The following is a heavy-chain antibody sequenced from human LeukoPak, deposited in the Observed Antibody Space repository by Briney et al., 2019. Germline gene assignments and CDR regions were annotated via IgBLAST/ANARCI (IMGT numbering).Heavy chain of an antibody. D-gene: IGHD6-13*01. J-gene: IGHJ6*03. CDR2: MNPNSGNT. CDR1: GGTFISYA. Sequence: ASVKVSCKASGGTFISYAINWVRQATGQGLEWMGWMNPNSGNTGYAQKFQGRVTMTRNTSISTAYMELSSLRSEDTAVYYCARVSSSRDYYYMDVWGKGTTVTISS. CDR3: ARVSSSRDYYYMDV. V-gene: IGHV1-8*02.